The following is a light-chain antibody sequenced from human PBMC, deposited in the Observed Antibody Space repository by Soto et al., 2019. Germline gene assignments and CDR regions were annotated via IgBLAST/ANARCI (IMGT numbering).Light chain of an antibody. V-gene: IGKV3-20*01. CDR2: GAS. CDR1: QSVSSSY. J-gene: IGKJ1*01. Sequence: EIVLTQSPGTLSLSPGEIATLSFRASQSVSSSYLAWYQQKPGQAPRLLIYGASSRATGIPDRFSGSGSGTDFTLTISRLEPEDFAVYYCQQYGSSPMFGQGTKVDIK. CDR3: QQYGSSPM.